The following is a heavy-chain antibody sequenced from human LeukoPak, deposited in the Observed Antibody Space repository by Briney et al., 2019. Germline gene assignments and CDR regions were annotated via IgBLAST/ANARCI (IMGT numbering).Heavy chain of an antibody. CDR3: VRVDNGGNYFDY. CDR2: IYHSGST. Sequence: PSETLSLTCVVYGGSFNGYSWSWIRQPPGKGLEWIGSIYHSGSTYYNPSLKSRLTISADTSKNQFSLRLSSVTAADTAVYYCVRVDNGGNYFDYWGQGTLVTVSS. V-gene: IGHV4-34*01. CDR1: GGSFNGYS. J-gene: IGHJ4*02. D-gene: IGHD4-23*01.